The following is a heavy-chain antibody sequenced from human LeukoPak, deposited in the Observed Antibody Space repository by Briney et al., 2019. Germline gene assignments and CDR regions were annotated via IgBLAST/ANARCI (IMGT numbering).Heavy chain of an antibody. Sequence: GASVKVSCKASGYTFTSYDINWVRQATGQGLEWMGWMNPNSGNTGYAQKFQGRVTMTRNTSINTAYMELSSLRSEDTAVYYCARGPLGYCSGGSCYSGEGGFDYWGQGTLVTVSS. J-gene: IGHJ4*02. D-gene: IGHD2-15*01. CDR1: GYTFTSYD. CDR2: MNPNSGNT. CDR3: ARGPLGYCSGGSCYSGEGGFDY. V-gene: IGHV1-8*01.